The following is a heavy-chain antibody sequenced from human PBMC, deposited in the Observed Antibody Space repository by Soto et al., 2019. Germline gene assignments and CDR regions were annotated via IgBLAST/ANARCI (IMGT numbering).Heavy chain of an antibody. V-gene: IGHV5-51*01. CDR2: IYPGDSDT. Sequence: GESLKISCKGSGYSFTSYWIGWVRQMPGKGLEWMGIIYPGDSDTRYSPAFQGQVTISADKSISTAYLQWSSLKASDTAMYYCARQGDCSGGSCYSNYYYYYMDVWDTGTTVTVSS. D-gene: IGHD2-15*01. J-gene: IGHJ6*03. CDR1: GYSFTSYW. CDR3: ARQGDCSGGSCYSNYYYYYMDV.